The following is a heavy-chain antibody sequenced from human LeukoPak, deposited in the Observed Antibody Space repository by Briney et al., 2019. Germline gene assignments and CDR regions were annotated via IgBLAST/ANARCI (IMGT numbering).Heavy chain of an antibody. CDR1: GYTFTGYY. D-gene: IGHD4-17*01. Sequence: ASVKVSCKASGYTFTGYYMHWVRQAPGQGLEWMRWINPNSGGTNYAQKFQGRVTMTRDTSISTAYMELSRLRSDDTAVYYCARGGIVGDSHDAFDIWGQGTMVTVSS. CDR3: ARGGIVGDSHDAFDI. J-gene: IGHJ3*02. V-gene: IGHV1-2*02. CDR2: INPNSGGT.